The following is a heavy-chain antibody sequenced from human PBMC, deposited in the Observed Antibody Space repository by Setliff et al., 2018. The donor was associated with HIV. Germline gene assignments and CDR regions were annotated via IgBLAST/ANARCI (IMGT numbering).Heavy chain of an antibody. J-gene: IGHJ4*02. CDR2: IIPISGTV. CDR3: ARGGDYDSSGYYVT. V-gene: IGHV1-69*05. CDR1: GGTFSSYA. Sequence: SVKVSCKASGGTFSSYAISWVRQAPGQGLEWMGGIIPISGTVNYAQKFQGRVTMTRDTSTNTVYMELSSLRSEDTAVYFCARGGDYDSSGYYVTWGQGSLVTVSS. D-gene: IGHD3-22*01.